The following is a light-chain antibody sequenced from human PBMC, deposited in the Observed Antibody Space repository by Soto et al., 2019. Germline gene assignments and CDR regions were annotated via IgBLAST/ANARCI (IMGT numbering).Light chain of an antibody. V-gene: IGKV3-20*01. CDR3: QQYGGSPRT. CDR1: QSVSSSS. CDR2: DAS. J-gene: IGKJ1*01. Sequence: EIVLTQSPATLSLSPGERATLSCRASQSVSSSSLAWYQQKRGQAPRLLIHDASGRATGIPDRFSGSGSGTDFTLTISRLEPEDFAVYYCQQYGGSPRTFGQGTKVDIK.